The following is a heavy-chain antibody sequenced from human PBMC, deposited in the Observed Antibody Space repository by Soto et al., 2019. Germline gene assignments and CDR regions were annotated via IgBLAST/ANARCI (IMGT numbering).Heavy chain of an antibody. J-gene: IGHJ5*02. CDR2: IWYDGSNK. V-gene: IGHV3-33*01. CDR3: ARDLWADREDKYNWFDP. D-gene: IGHD7-27*01. Sequence: PGGSLRLSCAASGFTFSSYGMHWVRQAPGKGLEWVAVIWYDGSNKYYADSVKGRFTISRDNSKNTLYLQMNSLRAEDTAVYYCARDLWADREDKYNWFDPWGQGTLVTVSS. CDR1: GFTFSSYG.